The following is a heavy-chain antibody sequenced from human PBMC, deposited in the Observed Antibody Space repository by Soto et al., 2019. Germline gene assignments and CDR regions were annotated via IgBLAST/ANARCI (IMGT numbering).Heavy chain of an antibody. CDR3: ARFYSGSYPYEGFDY. V-gene: IGHV4-39*01. J-gene: IGHJ4*02. D-gene: IGHD1-26*01. Sequence: PGKGLEWIGSIYYSGSTYYNPSLKSRVTISVDTSKNQFSLKLSSVTAADTAVYYCARFYSGSYPYEGFDYWGQGTLVTV. CDR2: IYYSGST.